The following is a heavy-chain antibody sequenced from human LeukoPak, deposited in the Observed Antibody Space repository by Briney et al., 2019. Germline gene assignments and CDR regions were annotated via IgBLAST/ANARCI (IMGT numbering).Heavy chain of an antibody. V-gene: IGHV4-59*08. Sequence: SETLSLTCTFIGGSIRRYYWSWIRQPPGKALEGIGFIYCSWCTNHNPSLKSRLNMSVDTPKNHFSLEVNPAAAADTDLYLFARREPVYDGNDFGYWGQGILVTVSS. D-gene: IGHD4-23*01. CDR1: GGSIRRYY. CDR3: ARREPVYDGNDFGY. J-gene: IGHJ4*02. CDR2: IYCSWCT.